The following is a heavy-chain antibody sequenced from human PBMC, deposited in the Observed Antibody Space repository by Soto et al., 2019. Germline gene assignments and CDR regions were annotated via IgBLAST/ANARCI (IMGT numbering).Heavy chain of an antibody. CDR1: GFTFSSYA. V-gene: IGHV3-30-3*01. CDR2: ISYDGSNK. J-gene: IGHJ6*02. Sequence: QVQLVESGGGVVQPGRSLRLSCAASGFTFSSYAMHWVRQAPGKGLEWVAVISYDGSNKYYADSVKGRFTISRDNSKNTLYLQMNSLRAEDTAVYYCARDQITMVRGVQTIPRDFYYYYGMDVWGQGTTVTVSS. D-gene: IGHD3-10*01. CDR3: ARDQITMVRGVQTIPRDFYYYYGMDV.